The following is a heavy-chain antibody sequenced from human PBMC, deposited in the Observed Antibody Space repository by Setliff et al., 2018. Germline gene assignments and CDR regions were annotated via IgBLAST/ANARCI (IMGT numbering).Heavy chain of an antibody. Sequence: PGGSLRLSCAASGFTFGDFAMTWVRQAPGMGLEWVSGIGGRGISTYYADSVKGRFIISRDNSENTLYLQMNSLRAEDTAVYYCVRDLHWGFDYWGLGTLVTVSS. J-gene: IGHJ4*02. CDR3: VRDLHWGFDY. CDR2: IGGRGIST. V-gene: IGHV3-23*01. D-gene: IGHD7-27*01. CDR1: GFTFGDFA.